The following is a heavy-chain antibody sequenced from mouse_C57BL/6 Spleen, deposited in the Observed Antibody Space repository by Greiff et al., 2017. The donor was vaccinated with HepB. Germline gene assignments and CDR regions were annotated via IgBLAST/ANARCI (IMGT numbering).Heavy chain of an antibody. Sequence: DVQLQESGPGLVKPSQSLSLTCSVTGYSITSGYYWNWIRQFPGNKLEWMGYISYDGSNNYNPSLKNRISITRDTSKNQFFLKLNSVTTEDTATYYCARTQLGVFAYWGQGTLVTVSA. J-gene: IGHJ3*01. CDR3: ARTQLGVFAY. D-gene: IGHD4-1*02. CDR1: GYSITSGYY. CDR2: ISYDGSN. V-gene: IGHV3-6*01.